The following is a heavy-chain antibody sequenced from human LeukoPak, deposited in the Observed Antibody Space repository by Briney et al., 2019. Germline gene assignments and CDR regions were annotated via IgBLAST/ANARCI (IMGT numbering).Heavy chain of an antibody. CDR1: GFTFSTYG. D-gene: IGHD6-13*01. J-gene: IGHJ4*02. CDR3: AKVLGIAPLDY. CDR2: VRNDGSNK. Sequence: PGGSLRLSCAASGFTFSTYGMHWVRQAPGKGLEWVAFVRNDGSNKYYADSVKGRFTISRDNSKNTLNLQMNSLRVEDTAVYYCAKVLGIAPLDYWGQGTLVTVSS. V-gene: IGHV3-30*02.